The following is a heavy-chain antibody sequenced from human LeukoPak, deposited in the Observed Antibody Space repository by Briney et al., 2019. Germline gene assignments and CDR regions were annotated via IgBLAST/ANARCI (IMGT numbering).Heavy chain of an antibody. CDR1: GGSISSYY. D-gene: IGHD4-17*01. CDR2: IYTSGST. V-gene: IGHV4-4*07. CDR3: AREVAVTTFSAWFDP. Sequence: SETLSLTCTVSGGSISSYYWSWIRQPAGKGLEWIGRIYTSGSTNYNPSLKSRVTISVDTSKNQFSLKLSSVTAADTAVYYCAREVAVTTFSAWFDPWGQGTLVTVSS. J-gene: IGHJ5*02.